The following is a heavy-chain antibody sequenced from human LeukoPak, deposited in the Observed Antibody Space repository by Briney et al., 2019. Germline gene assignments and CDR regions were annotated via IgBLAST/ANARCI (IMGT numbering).Heavy chain of an antibody. CDR2: ISSSSYI. CDR1: GFTFSSYS. J-gene: IGHJ5*02. Sequence: GGSLRLSCAVSGFTFSSYSMNWVRQAPGKGLEWVSSISSSSYIYYADSVKGRFTISRDNAKNSLYLQMNSLRAEDTAVYYCARESIPLYGDYVNWFDPWGQGTLVTVSS. D-gene: IGHD2-21*02. CDR3: ARESIPLYGDYVNWFDP. V-gene: IGHV3-21*01.